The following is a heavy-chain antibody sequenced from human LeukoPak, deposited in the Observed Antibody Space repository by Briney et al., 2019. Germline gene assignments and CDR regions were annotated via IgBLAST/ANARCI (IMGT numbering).Heavy chain of an antibody. J-gene: IGHJ3*02. D-gene: IGHD2-15*01. Sequence: GGSLRLSCAASGFTFSSYWMSWVRQAPGKGLDWVANIKQDGSEKYYVDSVKGRFTISRDNAKNSLYLQMNSLRAEDTAVYYCTRDLVVGDAFDIWGQGTMITVSS. CDR3: TRDLVVGDAFDI. V-gene: IGHV3-7*01. CDR2: IKQDGSEK. CDR1: GFTFSSYW.